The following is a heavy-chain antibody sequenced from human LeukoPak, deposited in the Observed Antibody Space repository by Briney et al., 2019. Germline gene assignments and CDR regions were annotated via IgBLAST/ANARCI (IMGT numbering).Heavy chain of an antibody. CDR1: EFTFSSYA. Sequence: PGGSQRLSCAASEFTFSSYAMTWVRQAPGKGLEWVSAISGSGGTTYYADSVKGRFTISRDNSKDTLYLQMNSLRAEDTAVYYCTKDRGQLGFPDYWGQGTLVTVSS. V-gene: IGHV3-23*01. J-gene: IGHJ4*02. CDR3: TKDRGQLGFPDY. CDR2: ISGSGGTT. D-gene: IGHD6-6*01.